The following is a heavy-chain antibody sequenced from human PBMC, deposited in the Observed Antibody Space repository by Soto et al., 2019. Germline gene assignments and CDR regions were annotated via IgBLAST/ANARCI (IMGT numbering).Heavy chain of an antibody. V-gene: IGHV1-18*01. Sequence: ASVKVSCKASGYTFTSYGISWVRQAPGQGLERMGWISAYNGNTNYAQKLQGRVTMTTDTSTSAAYMELRSLRSDDTAVYYCARDLNANYFDYWGQGTLVTVSS. CDR2: ISAYNGNT. J-gene: IGHJ4*02. CDR1: GYTFTSYG. CDR3: ARDLNANYFDY. D-gene: IGHD1-1*01.